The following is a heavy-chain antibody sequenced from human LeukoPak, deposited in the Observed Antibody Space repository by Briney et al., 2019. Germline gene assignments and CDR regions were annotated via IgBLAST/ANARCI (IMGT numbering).Heavy chain of an antibody. V-gene: IGHV3-48*03. J-gene: IGHJ4*02. CDR2: ISSSGSTI. Sequence: PGGSLRLSCAASGFTFSSYEMNWVRQAPGKGLEWVSYISSSGSTIYYADFVKGRFTISRDNAKNSLYLQMNSLRAEDTAVYYCAREAAGTGDYWGQGTLVTVSS. CDR3: AREAAGTGDY. CDR1: GFTFSSYE. D-gene: IGHD6-13*01.